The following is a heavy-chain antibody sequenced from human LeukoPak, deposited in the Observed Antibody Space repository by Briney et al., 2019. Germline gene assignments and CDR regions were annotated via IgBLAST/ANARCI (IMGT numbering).Heavy chain of an antibody. V-gene: IGHV1-2*02. CDR2: INPNSDGT. J-gene: IGHJ2*01. CDR3: ARGPYVPFPSWYFDL. Sequence: GASVKVSCKASEYTFTGYYMHWVRQAPGQGLEWMGWINPNSDGTHYAPKFQGRVTMTRDTSISTAYTELSRLRSDDTAVYYCARGPYVPFPSWYFDLWGRGTLVTVSS. CDR1: EYTFTGYY. D-gene: IGHD3-10*02.